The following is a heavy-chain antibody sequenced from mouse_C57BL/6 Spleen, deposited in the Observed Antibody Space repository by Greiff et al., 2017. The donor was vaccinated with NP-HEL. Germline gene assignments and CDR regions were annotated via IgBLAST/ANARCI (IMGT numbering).Heavy chain of an antibody. V-gene: IGHV5-12*01. CDR1: GFTFSDYY. D-gene: IGHD1-1*02. CDR3: ARTGSHWYFDV. CDR2: ISNGGGST. J-gene: IGHJ1*03. Sequence: EVQLVESGGGLVQPGGSLKLSCAASGFTFSDYYMYWVRQTPEKRLEWVAYISNGGGSTYYPDTVKGRFTISRDNAKNTLYLQMSRLKSEDTAMYYCARTGSHWYFDVWGTGTTVTVSS.